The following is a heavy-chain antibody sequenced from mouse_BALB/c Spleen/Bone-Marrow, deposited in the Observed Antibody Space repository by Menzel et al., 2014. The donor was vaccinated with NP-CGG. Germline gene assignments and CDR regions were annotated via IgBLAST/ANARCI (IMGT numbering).Heavy chain of an antibody. CDR3: ASYYYGSSRFAY. CDR1: GFNIKDTY. Sequence: EVQLVESGAELVKPGASVKLSCIASGFNIKDTYMHWVKQRPEQGLEWIGRIDPANGNTKYDPKFQGKATITADTSSNTAYLQLSSLTSEDTAVYYCASYYYGSSRFAYWGLGTLVTVSA. V-gene: IGHV14-3*02. CDR2: IDPANGNT. J-gene: IGHJ3*01. D-gene: IGHD1-1*01.